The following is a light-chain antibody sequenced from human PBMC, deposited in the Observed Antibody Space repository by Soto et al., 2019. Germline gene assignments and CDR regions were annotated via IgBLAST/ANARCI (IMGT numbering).Light chain of an antibody. Sequence: QSALTQPRSMSGSPGQSVTISCTGTSSDVGGYNSVSWYQQHPGKAPKLMIYDVSKRPSGVPDRFSGSKSGNTASLTISGLQADDEADYYCCSYAGSYTYVFGTETKLTVL. CDR2: DVS. CDR3: CSYAGSYTYV. V-gene: IGLV2-11*01. CDR1: SSDVGGYNS. J-gene: IGLJ1*01.